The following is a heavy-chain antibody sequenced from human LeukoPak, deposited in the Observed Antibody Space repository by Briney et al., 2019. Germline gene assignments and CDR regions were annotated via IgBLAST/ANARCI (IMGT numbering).Heavy chain of an antibody. CDR1: GYTFTGYY. D-gene: IGHD5-12*01. Sequence: ASVKVSCKASGYTFTGYYMHWVRQAPGQGLEWMGWINPNSGGTNYAQKFQGRVTMTRDTSISTAYMELSRLRSDDTAVYYCASHSGYDLGKGQFDYWGQGTLVTVSS. CDR3: ASHSGYDLGKGQFDY. V-gene: IGHV1-2*02. CDR2: INPNSGGT. J-gene: IGHJ4*02.